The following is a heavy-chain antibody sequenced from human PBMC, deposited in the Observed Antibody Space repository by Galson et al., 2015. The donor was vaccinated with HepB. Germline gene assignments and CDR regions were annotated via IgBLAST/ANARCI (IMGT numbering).Heavy chain of an antibody. J-gene: IGHJ4*02. CDR2: ISSSGSTI. CDR1: GFTFSSYE. CDR3: ARGLRQWQLQYYFDS. V-gene: IGHV3-48*03. Sequence: SLRLSCAASGFTFSSYEMNWVRQAPGKGLDWVSYISSSGSTIYYAGSVKGRFTISRDNAKNSLYLQMNSLRDEDTAVYYCARGLRQWQLQYYFDSWGQGTLVTVSS. D-gene: IGHD6-19*01.